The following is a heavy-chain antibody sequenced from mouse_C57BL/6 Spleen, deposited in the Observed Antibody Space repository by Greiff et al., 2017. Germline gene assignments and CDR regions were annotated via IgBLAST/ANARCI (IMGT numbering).Heavy chain of an antibody. CDR2: ISSGGSYT. D-gene: IGHD4-1*01. Sequence: DVMLVEPGGDLVKPGGSLKLSCEASGFTFSSYGMSWVRQTPDQRLEWVATISSGGSYTYYPDSGKGRFTISRDNAKNTLYLQMRSLKSEATDMYYSARPELGDWFAYWGQGTLVTVSA. V-gene: IGHV5-6*02. J-gene: IGHJ3*01. CDR3: ARPELGDWFAY. CDR1: GFTFSSYG.